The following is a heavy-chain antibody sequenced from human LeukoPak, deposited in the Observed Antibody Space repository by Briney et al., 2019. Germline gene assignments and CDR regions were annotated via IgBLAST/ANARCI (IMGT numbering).Heavy chain of an antibody. D-gene: IGHD2-15*01. CDR2: FYASGTT. CDR1: GVSISNYF. CDR3: ARTHCSGGSCDTFDP. Sequence: PSATLSLTCNVFGVSISNYFWSWLRQPAGKGLEWIGRFYASGTTYYNPSLRSRVTLSMDTSKNHFSLKLTSVTAADTAVYYCARTHCSGGSCDTFDPWGQGTLVTVSS. V-gene: IGHV4-4*07. J-gene: IGHJ5*02.